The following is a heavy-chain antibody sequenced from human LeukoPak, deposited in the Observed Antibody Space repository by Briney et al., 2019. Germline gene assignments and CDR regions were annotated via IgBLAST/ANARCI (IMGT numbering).Heavy chain of an antibody. CDR1: GFTFSSYG. CDR2: IWYDGSNK. D-gene: IGHD4-17*01. V-gene: IGHV3-33*01. J-gene: IGHJ4*02. Sequence: GRSLRLSCAASGFTFSSYGMHWVRQAPGKGPEWVAVIWYDGSNKYYADSVKGRFTISRDNSKNTLYLQMNSLRAEDTAVYYCACSRDGDYSMGYWGQGTLVTVSS. CDR3: ACSRDGDYSMGY.